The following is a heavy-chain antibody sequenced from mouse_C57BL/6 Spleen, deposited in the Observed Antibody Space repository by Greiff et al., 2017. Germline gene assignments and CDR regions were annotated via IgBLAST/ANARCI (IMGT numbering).Heavy chain of an antibody. D-gene: IGHD2-4*01. Sequence: QVQLKESGAELVKPGASVKISCKASGYAFSSYWMNWVKQRPGKGLEWIGQIYPGDGDTNYNGKFKGKATLTADKSSSTAYMQLNRPSSEDTAVYFCARRAVDYDYGGMGGTYYFDYWGQGTTLTVSS. CDR1: GYAFSSYW. CDR2: IYPGDGDT. J-gene: IGHJ2*01. V-gene: IGHV1-80*01. CDR3: ARRAVDYDYGGMGGTYYFDY.